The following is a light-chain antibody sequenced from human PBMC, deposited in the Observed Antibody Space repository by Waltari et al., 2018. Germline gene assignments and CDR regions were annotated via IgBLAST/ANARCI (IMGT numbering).Light chain of an antibody. J-gene: IGKJ5*01. CDR1: QSLFSTSNSKTY. CDR2: WAS. Sequence: DIVMTQSPDFLAVSLGERATINCKSSQSLFSTSNSKTYISWYQQKPGQPPKLIIYWASTRGSWVPDRFSGSGSGTDFTLTISSLQAEDVAVYYCHHYYIPPLTFGQGTRLEIK. V-gene: IGKV4-1*01. CDR3: HHYYIPPLT.